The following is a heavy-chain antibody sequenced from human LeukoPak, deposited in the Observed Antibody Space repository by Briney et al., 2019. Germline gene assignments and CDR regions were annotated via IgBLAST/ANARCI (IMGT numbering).Heavy chain of an antibody. V-gene: IGHV3-30*04. CDR1: GFTFSSYT. CDR2: ISYDGSNK. Sequence: PGGSLRLSCAASGFTFSSYTMHWVRQAPGKGLEWVAVISYDGSNKYHADSVKGRFTISSDNSKYTLYLQMNSLRTEDTAVYYCARGRHYYDNSGYFVDYWGQGTLVTVSS. CDR3: ARGRHYYDNSGYFVDY. D-gene: IGHD3-22*01. J-gene: IGHJ4*02.